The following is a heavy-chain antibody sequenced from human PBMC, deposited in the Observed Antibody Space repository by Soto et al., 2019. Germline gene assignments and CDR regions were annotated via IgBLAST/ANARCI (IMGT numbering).Heavy chain of an antibody. V-gene: IGHV1-69*13. CDR2: IIPMFGTA. J-gene: IGHJ4*02. Sequence: SVKVSCKAPGGTFSTYAISWVRQAPGQGLEWMGGIIPMFGTANYAQRFQDRVTITADESTNTVYMELSSLRSEDTAVYFCASGIQLWLRRINNGYSGWGQGALVTVSS. D-gene: IGHD5-18*01. CDR3: ASGIQLWLRRINNGYSG. CDR1: GGTFSTYA.